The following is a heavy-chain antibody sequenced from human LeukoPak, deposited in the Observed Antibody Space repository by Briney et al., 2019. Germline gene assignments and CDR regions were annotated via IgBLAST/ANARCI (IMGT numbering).Heavy chain of an antibody. CDR1: GYTFTSYA. CDR2: INTNTGNP. D-gene: IGHD6-13*01. Sequence: GASVKVSCKASGYTFTSYAMNWVRQAPGQGLEWMGWINTNTGNPTYAQGFTGRFVFSLDTSVSTAYLQISSLKAEDTAVYYCARSSSSWGYYYYYMDVWGKGTTVTISS. V-gene: IGHV7-4-1*02. CDR3: ARSSSSWGYYYYYMDV. J-gene: IGHJ6*03.